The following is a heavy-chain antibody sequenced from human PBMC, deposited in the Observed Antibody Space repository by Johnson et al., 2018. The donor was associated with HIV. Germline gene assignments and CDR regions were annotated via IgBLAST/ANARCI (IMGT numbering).Heavy chain of an antibody. J-gene: IGHJ3*01. CDR3: VRRMVLGYVAFYL. Sequence: QMLLVESGGGLVKAGGSLRLSCAASGFTFSDHYMTWIRQAPGKGLECISSISSSGRTTYYADSVKGRFTISRNNVQNSMLLQMNSLRADDTSVYFCVRRMVLGYVAFYLWGQGTMVSVSS. V-gene: IGHV3-11*04. D-gene: IGHD3-10*01. CDR2: ISSSGRTT. CDR1: GFTFSDHY.